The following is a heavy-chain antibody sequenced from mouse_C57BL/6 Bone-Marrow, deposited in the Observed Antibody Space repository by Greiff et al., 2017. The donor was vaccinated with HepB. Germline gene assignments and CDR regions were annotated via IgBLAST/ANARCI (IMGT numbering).Heavy chain of an antibody. J-gene: IGHJ1*03. CDR2: IDPNSGGT. D-gene: IGHD2-4*01. V-gene: IGHV1-72*01. CDR1: GYTFTSYW. CDR3: AREGGYDYDGDWYFDV. Sequence: VQLQQPGAELVQPGASVKLSCKASGYTFTSYWMHWVKQRPGRGLGWIGRIDPNSGGTKYNEKFKSKAPLTVSKPASTAYMQLSSLTSEDPAVYYCAREGGYDYDGDWYFDVWGKGTTVTVSS.